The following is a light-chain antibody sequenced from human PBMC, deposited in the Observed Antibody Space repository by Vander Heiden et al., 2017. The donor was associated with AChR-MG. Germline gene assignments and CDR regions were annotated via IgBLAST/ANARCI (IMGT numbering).Light chain of an antibody. J-gene: IGLJ3*02. Sequence: QSALTQPASVSGSPGPSITIPCTGNSSDVCGYNYCSRDQQHPGKALKLMIYDVSKRPSGVSNRFSGSKSGNTASLTISGLQAEDEADYYCSSYTSSSTNWVFGGGTKLTVL. CDR2: DVS. V-gene: IGLV2-14*01. CDR3: SSYTSSSTNWV. CDR1: SSDVCGYNY.